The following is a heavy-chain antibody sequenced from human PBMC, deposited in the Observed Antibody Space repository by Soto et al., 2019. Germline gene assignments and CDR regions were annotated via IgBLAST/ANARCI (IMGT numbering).Heavy chain of an antibody. CDR3: ARGYSYGLDH. D-gene: IGHD5-18*01. V-gene: IGHV3-74*01. Sequence: EVQLVESGGGLVQPGGSLRLSCAASGLTFSRHWMHWVRQAPGNGLVWVSRISPDGSGTYYADSVKGRFTISRDNAKNPLYLQMSSLRADDTAVYYCARGYSYGLDHWGQGTLATVSS. CDR2: ISPDGSGT. CDR1: GLTFSRHW. J-gene: IGHJ4*02.